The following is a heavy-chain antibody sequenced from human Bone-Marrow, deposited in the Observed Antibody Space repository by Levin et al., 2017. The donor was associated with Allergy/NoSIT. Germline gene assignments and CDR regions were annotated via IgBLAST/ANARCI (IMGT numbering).Heavy chain of an antibody. CDR1: GFTFSSSA. D-gene: IGHD3/OR15-3a*01. V-gene: IGHV3-23*01. Sequence: PGGSLRLSCAASGFTFSSSAMTWVRQAPGKGLEWVSSISAGDASTYYTDSVKGRLTISRDNSKNTIYLQMNSLRAADTAVYYCAKVRRGLDAFDIWGQGTMVTVSS. J-gene: IGHJ3*02. CDR3: AKVRRGLDAFDI. CDR2: ISAGDAST.